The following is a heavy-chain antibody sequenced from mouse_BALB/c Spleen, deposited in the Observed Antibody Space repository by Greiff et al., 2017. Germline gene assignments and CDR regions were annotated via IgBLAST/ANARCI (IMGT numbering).Heavy chain of an antibody. V-gene: IGHV5-4*02. CDR1: GFTFSDYY. J-gene: IGHJ2*01. D-gene: IGHD1-1*02. CDR2: ISDGGSYT. CDR3: ARGYYYRYFDY. Sequence: EVKVVESGGGLVKPGGSLKLSCAASGFTFSDYYMYWVRQTPEKRLEWVATISDGGSYTYYPDSVKGRFTISRDNAKNNLYLQMSSLKSEDTAMYYCARGYYYRYFDYWGQGTTLTVSS.